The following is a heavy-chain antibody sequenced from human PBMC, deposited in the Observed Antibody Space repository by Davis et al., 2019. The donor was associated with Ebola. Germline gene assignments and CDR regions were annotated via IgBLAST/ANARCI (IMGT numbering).Heavy chain of an antibody. D-gene: IGHD2-2*01. CDR3: AREGPRSSTLTTFDY. V-gene: IGHV1-69*05. Sequence: SVKVSCKASGGTFSSYAISWVRQAPGQGLEWMGGIIPIFGTANYAQKFQGRVTMTRDTSTSTVYMELSSLRSEDTAVYYCAREGPRSSTLTTFDYWGQGTLVTVSS. CDR1: GGTFSSYA. CDR2: IIPIFGTA. J-gene: IGHJ4*02.